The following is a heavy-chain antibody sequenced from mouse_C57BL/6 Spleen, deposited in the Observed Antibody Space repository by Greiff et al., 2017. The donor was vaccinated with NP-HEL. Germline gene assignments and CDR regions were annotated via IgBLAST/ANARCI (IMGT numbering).Heavy chain of an antibody. D-gene: IGHD3-2*02. J-gene: IGHJ4*01. Sequence: QVQLKQSGAELVRPGASVTLSCKASGYTFTDYEMHWVKQTPVHGLEWIGAIDPETGGTAYNQKFKGKAILTADKSSSTAYMELRSLTSEDSAVYYCTRRKRQLRRYAMDYWGQGTSVTVSS. CDR2: IDPETGGT. V-gene: IGHV1-15*01. CDR1: GYTFTDYE. CDR3: TRRKRQLRRYAMDY.